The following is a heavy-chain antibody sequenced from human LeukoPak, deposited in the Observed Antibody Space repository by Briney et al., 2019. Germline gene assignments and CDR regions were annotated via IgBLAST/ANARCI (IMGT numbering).Heavy chain of an antibody. V-gene: IGHV3-48*01. D-gene: IGHD3-10*01. Sequence: ADSVKGRFTISRDNAKNSLYLQMNSLRAEDTAVYYCARDLSFFYVSGGDFQTDYWGQGTLVTVSS. CDR3: ARDLSFFYVSGGDFQTDY. J-gene: IGHJ4*02.